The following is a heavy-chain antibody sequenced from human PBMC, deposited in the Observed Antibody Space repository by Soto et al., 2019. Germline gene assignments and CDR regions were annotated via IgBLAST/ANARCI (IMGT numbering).Heavy chain of an antibody. J-gene: IGHJ4*02. Sequence: PSETLSLTCGVYGGSFSGYYWSWIRQPPGKGLEWIGEINHSGSTNYNPSLKSRVTISVDTSKNQFSLKLSSVIAADTAVYYCARGLGGYGSGSYYFDYWGQGNLVTVSS. CDR2: INHSGST. CDR1: GGSFSGYY. CDR3: ARGLGGYGSGSYYFDY. V-gene: IGHV4-34*01. D-gene: IGHD3-10*01.